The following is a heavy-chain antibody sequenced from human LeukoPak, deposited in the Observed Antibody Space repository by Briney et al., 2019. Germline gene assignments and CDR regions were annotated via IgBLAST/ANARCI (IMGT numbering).Heavy chain of an antibody. D-gene: IGHD2-15*01. V-gene: IGHV1-2*02. Sequence: GASVKVSCKASGYTFTSYYMHWVRQAPGQGLEWMGWISPNSGGTNYAQQFQGRVTMTRDTSISTAYMELSRLRSDDTAVYYCARDQRYCSGGSCYPAWFDPWGQGTLVTVSS. CDR3: ARDQRYCSGGSCYPAWFDP. J-gene: IGHJ5*02. CDR1: GYTFTSYY. CDR2: ISPNSGGT.